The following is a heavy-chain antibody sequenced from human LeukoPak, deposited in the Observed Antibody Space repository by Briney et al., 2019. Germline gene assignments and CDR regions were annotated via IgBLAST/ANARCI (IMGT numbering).Heavy chain of an antibody. Sequence: PSETLSLTCAVSGGSISSSNWWSWVRQPPGKGLEWIGEIYHSGSTNYNPSLKSRVTISVDKSKNQFSLKLSSVTAADTAVYYCARDSQTWRVGPSGPFDYWGQGTLVTVSS. V-gene: IGHV4-4*02. CDR1: GGSISSSNW. J-gene: IGHJ4*02. D-gene: IGHD6-25*01. CDR3: ARDSQTWRVGPSGPFDY. CDR2: IYHSGST.